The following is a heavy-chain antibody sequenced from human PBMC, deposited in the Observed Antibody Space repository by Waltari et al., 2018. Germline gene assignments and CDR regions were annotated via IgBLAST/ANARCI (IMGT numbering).Heavy chain of an antibody. Sequence: QLQLQESGPGLVKPSETLSLTCTVSGGSISSSSYYLGWIRQPPGKGLEWIGSFYYSGSTYYTPSLKSRVTISVDTSKNQFSLKLSSVTAADTAVYYCAWSSSWYAWFDPWGQGTLVTVSS. V-gene: IGHV4-39*01. CDR1: GGSISSSSYY. CDR2: FYYSGST. J-gene: IGHJ5*02. D-gene: IGHD6-13*01. CDR3: AWSSSWYAWFDP.